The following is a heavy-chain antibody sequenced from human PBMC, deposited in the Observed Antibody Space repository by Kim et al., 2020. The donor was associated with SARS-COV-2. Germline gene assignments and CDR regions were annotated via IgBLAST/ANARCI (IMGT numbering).Heavy chain of an antibody. CDR1: GYTFTSYA. CDR2: INAGNGNT. J-gene: IGHJ6*02. D-gene: IGHD3-10*01. CDR3: ARVTTTIVRGVVSGMDV. Sequence: ASVKVSCKASGYTFTSYAMHWVRQAPGQRLEWMGWINAGNGNTKYSQKFQGRVTITRDTSASTAYMELSSLRSEDTAVYYCARVTTTIVRGVVSGMDVWGQGATVTVSS. V-gene: IGHV1-3*01.